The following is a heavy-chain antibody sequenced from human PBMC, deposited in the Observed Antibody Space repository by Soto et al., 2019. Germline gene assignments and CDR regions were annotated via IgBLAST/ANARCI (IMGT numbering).Heavy chain of an antibody. CDR1: GGSISRYY. D-gene: IGHD6-13*01. J-gene: IGHJ4*02. Sequence: SETRSLTCTVSGGSISRYYWSWIRQPPGNGLEWIGYIYYSGSTNYNPSLKSRVTISVDTSKNQFSLKLSSVTAADTAVYYCARAAAGKKDFDYWGQGTLVTVS. CDR3: ARAAAGKKDFDY. V-gene: IGHV4-59*01. CDR2: IYYSGST.